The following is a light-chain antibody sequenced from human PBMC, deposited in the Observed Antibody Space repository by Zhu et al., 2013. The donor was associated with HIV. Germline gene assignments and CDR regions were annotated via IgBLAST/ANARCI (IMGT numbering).Light chain of an antibody. Sequence: IQMTQSPSTLSASVGDRVTITCRASQGISGALAWYQQKPGKAPKLLIYDASSLESGVPSRFSGSGSGTEFTLTINSLQPEDSATYYCQQYSTFPFTFGPGTKVGYQT. CDR2: DAS. J-gene: IGKJ3*01. V-gene: IGKV1-13*02. CDR3: QQYSTFPFT. CDR1: QGISGA.